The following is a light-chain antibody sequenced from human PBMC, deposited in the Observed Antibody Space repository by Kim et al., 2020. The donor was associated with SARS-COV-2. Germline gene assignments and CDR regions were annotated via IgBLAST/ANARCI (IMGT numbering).Light chain of an antibody. CDR2: WAS. CDR3: QQYYSTPLT. CDR1: QSVLYSSNNKNY. Sequence: DIVMTQSPASLAVSLGERATINCKSSQSVLYSSNNKNYLAWYQQKPGQPSKLLIYWASTRESGVPDRFSGSGSGTDFTLTISSLQAEDVAVYYCQQYYSTPLTFGGGTKVDIK. J-gene: IGKJ4*01. V-gene: IGKV4-1*01.